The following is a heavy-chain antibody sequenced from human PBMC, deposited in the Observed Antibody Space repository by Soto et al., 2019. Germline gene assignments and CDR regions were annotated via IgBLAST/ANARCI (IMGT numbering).Heavy chain of an antibody. CDR1: GYSFTSYW. J-gene: IGHJ6*02. CDR2: IYPGDSAT. V-gene: IGHV5-51*01. CDR3: AKNQDYYYYGMDV. Sequence: GESLKISCKGSGYSFTSYWIGWVRQMPGKGLEWMGIIYPGDSATRYSPSFHGQVTISADKSISTAYMELRSLRSDNTAVYYCAKNQDYYYYGMDVWGQGTTVTVSS.